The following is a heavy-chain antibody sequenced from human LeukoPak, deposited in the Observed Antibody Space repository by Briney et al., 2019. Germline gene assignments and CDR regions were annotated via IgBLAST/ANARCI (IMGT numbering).Heavy chain of an antibody. D-gene: IGHD6-19*01. J-gene: IGHJ5*02. CDR3: AKDHESIAVAGPRFDP. CDR2: ISGSGGST. CDR1: GFTFSSYA. V-gene: IGHV3-23*01. Sequence: PGGSLRLSCAASGFTFSSYAMSWVRQAPGKGLEWVSAISGSGGSTYYADSVKGRFTISRDNSKNTLYLQMNSLRAEDTAVYYCAKDHESIAVAGPRFDPWGQGTLVTVSS.